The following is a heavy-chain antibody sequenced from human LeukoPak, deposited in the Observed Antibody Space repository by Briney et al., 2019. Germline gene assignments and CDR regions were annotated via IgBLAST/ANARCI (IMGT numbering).Heavy chain of an antibody. D-gene: IGHD6-13*01. CDR1: GGTFSSYA. CDR3: ARMYMGIAATGGFDY. CDR2: IIPIFGTA. V-gene: IGHV1-69*05. J-gene: IGHJ4*02. Sequence: SVKVSCKASGGTFSSYAISWVRQAPGQGLEWMGGIIPIFGTANYAQKFQGRVTITTDESTSTAYMELSSLRSEDTAVYYCARMYMGIAATGGFDYWGQGTLVTVSS.